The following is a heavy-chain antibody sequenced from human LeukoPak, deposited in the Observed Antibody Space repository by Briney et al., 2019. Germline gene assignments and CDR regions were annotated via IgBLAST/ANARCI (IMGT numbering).Heavy chain of an antibody. J-gene: IGHJ4*02. CDR3: ARGPYYDSWSGAGY. CDR1: GYTFTINY. Sequence: GASVNVSCTASGYTFTINYIHWVRQAPGQGLEWMGWITTYNGNTNYIQKLQGRVTMTTDTSTSTAYMELRSLRSDDTAVYYCARGPYYDSWSGAGYWGQGTLVTVSS. CDR2: ITTYNGNT. V-gene: IGHV1-18*04. D-gene: IGHD3-3*01.